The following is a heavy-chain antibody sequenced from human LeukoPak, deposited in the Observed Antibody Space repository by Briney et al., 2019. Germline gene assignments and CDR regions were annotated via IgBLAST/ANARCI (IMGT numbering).Heavy chain of an antibody. CDR2: IYYSGST. V-gene: IGHV4-38-2*02. CDR1: GYSISSGYY. D-gene: IGHD4-17*01. J-gene: IGHJ4*02. Sequence: PSKTLSLTCTVSGYSISSGYYWGWIRQPPGKGLEWIGSIYYSGSTYYNPSLKSRVTISVDTSKNQFSLKLSSVTAADTAVYYCARTPYDYGRVNYFDYWGQGTLVTVSS. CDR3: ARTPYDYGRVNYFDY.